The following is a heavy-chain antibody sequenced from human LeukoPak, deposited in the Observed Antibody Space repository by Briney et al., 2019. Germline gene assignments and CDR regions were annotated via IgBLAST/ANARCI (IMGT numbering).Heavy chain of an antibody. CDR1: GFTFSDYY. CDR2: ISYDGSNK. CDR3: AKEPYCSSTSCIGEYFQR. V-gene: IGHV3-30*18. D-gene: IGHD2-2*01. Sequence: GGSLRLSCAASGFTFSDYYMSWIRQAPGKGLGWVAVISYDGSNKYYADSVKGRFTISRDNSKNTLYLQMNSLRAEDTAVYYCAKEPYCSSTSCIGEYFQRWGQGTLVTVSS. J-gene: IGHJ1*01.